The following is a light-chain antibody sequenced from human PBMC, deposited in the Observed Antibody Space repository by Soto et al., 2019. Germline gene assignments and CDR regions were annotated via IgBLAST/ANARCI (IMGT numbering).Light chain of an antibody. CDR3: QQANRFPIT. CDR1: QSISSY. Sequence: IQMSQSQSSRSASVGDRVTITCRASQSISSYLNWYQQKTGKAPKLLIYKASTLKSGVPSRFSGSGSGTEFTLTISRLQPEDFATYYCQQANRFPITIGQGTRLEIK. V-gene: IGKV1-39*01. CDR2: KAS. J-gene: IGKJ5*01.